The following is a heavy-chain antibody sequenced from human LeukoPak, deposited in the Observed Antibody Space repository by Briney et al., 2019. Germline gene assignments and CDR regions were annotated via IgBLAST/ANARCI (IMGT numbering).Heavy chain of an antibody. D-gene: IGHD3-9*01. CDR3: AAGGYDILTGYYNYYGMDV. V-gene: IGHV1-69*04. J-gene: IGHJ6*02. Sequence: GASVKVSCKASGGTFSSYAISWVRQAPGQGLEWMGRIIPILGIANYAQKFQGRVTITADKSTSTAYMELSSLRSEDTAVYYCAAGGYDILTGYYNYYGMDVWGQGTTVTVSS. CDR2: IIPILGIA. CDR1: GGTFSSYA.